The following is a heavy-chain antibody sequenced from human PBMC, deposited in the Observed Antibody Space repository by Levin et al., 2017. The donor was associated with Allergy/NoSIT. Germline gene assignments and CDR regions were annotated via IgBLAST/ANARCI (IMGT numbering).Heavy chain of an antibody. D-gene: IGHD3-10*01. V-gene: IGHV3-9*01. CDR2: IRRDGDNT. J-gene: IGHJ4*02. CDR1: GFTFDDYA. Sequence: GGSLRLSCGASGFTFDDYAMHWVRQVPGKGLEWVAGIRRDGDNTGYAKFVQGRFRISRDNAKNSLYLQMSSLRVEDTAVYYCARDMGSVTAAIGFWGQGTPVTVSS. CDR3: ARDMGSVTAAIGF.